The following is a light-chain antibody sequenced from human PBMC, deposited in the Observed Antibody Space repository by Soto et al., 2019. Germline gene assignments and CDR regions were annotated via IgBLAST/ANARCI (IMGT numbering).Light chain of an antibody. V-gene: IGKV2-29*02. CDR3: MHAIELPHT. CDR1: RSLLHSDEKTH. CDR2: EAS. J-gene: IGKJ2*01. Sequence: EIVMTQTPLTLSVTPGQPASISCKSSRSLLHSDEKTHLYSYLQRPGQAPQLLIYEASNRFSGVRDRFSGSGSGTDFTLNISRVEPEDVGTYYCMHAIELPHTFGQGTKLEIK.